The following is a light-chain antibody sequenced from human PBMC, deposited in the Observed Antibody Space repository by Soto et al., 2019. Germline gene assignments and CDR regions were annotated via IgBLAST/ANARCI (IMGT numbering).Light chain of an antibody. Sequence: IVLTQPPGTLSLTPGERATLSSRASQSVSSSYLAWYQQKAGQAPRLLIYGASNRATGIPDRFSGSGSGTDFILTISSLEPEDFAVYYCQQRSNWITFGQGTLLEIK. V-gene: IGKV3D-20*02. J-gene: IGKJ5*01. CDR1: QSVSSSY. CDR2: GAS. CDR3: QQRSNWIT.